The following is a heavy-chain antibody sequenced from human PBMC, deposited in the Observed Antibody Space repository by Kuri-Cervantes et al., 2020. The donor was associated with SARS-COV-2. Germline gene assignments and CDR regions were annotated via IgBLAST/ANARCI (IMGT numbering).Heavy chain of an antibody. J-gene: IGHJ4*02. CDR2: INPDGGT. D-gene: IGHD5-18*01. CDR3: GRSRRMSGYSFGFDL. V-gene: IGHV1-2*02. Sequence: ASVKVSCKPSGYTFTDYYMHWVRQAPGQGREWMGWINPDGGTNSAQKFQGKVIMSRDTSTSTVHMELRRRRFDDTAVYYCGRSRRMSGYSFGFDLWGQGTLVTVSS. CDR1: GYTFTDYY.